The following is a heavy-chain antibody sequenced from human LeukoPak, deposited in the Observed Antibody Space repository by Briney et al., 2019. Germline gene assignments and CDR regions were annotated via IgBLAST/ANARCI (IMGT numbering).Heavy chain of an antibody. CDR1: GYTFTSYY. D-gene: IGHD3-10*01. V-gene: IGHV1-46*03. Sequence: ASVKVSCKASGYTFTSYYIHWVRQAPGQGLEWMGIINPSGGSTSYAQKFQGRVTMTRDTSTSTVYMELSSLRSEDTAVYYCARGRVEWFGELFQFDPWRQGTLVTVSS. CDR3: ARGRVEWFGELFQFDP. J-gene: IGHJ5*02. CDR2: INPSGGST.